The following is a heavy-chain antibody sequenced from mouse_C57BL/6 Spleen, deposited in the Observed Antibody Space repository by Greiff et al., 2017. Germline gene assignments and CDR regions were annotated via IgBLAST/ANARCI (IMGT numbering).Heavy chain of an antibody. CDR3: ARSGYGSSYYFDY. V-gene: IGHV1-64*01. J-gene: IGHJ2*01. D-gene: IGHD1-1*01. Sequence: VQLQQSGAELVKPGASVKLSCKASGYTFTSYWMHWVKQRPGQGLEWIGMIHPNSGSTNYNEKFKSKATLTVDKSSSTAYMQLSSLTSEDSAVYYCARSGYGSSYYFDYWGQGTTLTVSS. CDR1: GYTFTSYW. CDR2: IHPNSGST.